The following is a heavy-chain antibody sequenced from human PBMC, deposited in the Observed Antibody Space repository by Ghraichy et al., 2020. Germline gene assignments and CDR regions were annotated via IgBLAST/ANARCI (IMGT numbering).Heavy chain of an antibody. J-gene: IGHJ4*02. CDR2: ITGNGGNT. V-gene: IGHV3-23*01. Sequence: GGSLRLSCAASGFTFSSYAMSWVRQAPGKGLEWVSAITGNGGNTYYADSVKGRFTISRDNSKNTLYLQMNSLRAEDTAAYYCAKARGDKCESYYFAGWGQGTLVTVSS. CDR1: GFTFSSYA. CDR3: AKARGDKCESYYFAG. D-gene: IGHD3-10*01.